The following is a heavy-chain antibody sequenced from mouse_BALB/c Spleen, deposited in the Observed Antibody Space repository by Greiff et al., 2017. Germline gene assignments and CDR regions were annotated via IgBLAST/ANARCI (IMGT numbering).Heavy chain of an antibody. D-gene: IGHD2-4*01. V-gene: IGHV1-14*01. J-gene: IGHJ3*01. Sequence: EVQLQQSGPELVKPGASVKMSCKASGYTFTSYVMHWVKQKPGQGLEWIGYINPYNDGTKYNEKFKGKATLTSDKSSSTAYMELSSLTSEDSAVYYCAREDDYGGGWFAYWGQGTLVTVSA. CDR2: INPYNDGT. CDR1: GYTFTSYV. CDR3: AREDDYGGGWFAY.